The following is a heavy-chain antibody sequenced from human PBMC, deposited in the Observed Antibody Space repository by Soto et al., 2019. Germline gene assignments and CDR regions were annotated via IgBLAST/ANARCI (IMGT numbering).Heavy chain of an antibody. V-gene: IGHV4-39*01. J-gene: IGHJ5*02. CDR1: GGSISSSSYY. Sequence: SETLSLTCTVSGGSISSSSYYWGWIRQPPGKGLEWIGSIYYSGSTYYNPSLKSRVTISVDTSKNQFSLKLSSVTAADTAVYYCARQDDFWSGYKPNWFDPWGQGTLVTVSS. D-gene: IGHD3-3*01. CDR2: IYYSGST. CDR3: ARQDDFWSGYKPNWFDP.